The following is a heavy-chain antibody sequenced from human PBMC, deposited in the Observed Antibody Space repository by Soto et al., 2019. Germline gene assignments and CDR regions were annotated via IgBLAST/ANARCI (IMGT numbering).Heavy chain of an antibody. CDR1: GFIFNSFA. V-gene: IGHV3-23*01. D-gene: IGHD4-17*01. CDR2: ISATDARS. Sequence: EVQLLESGGGLVQPGGSLRLSCAASGFIFNSFAMTWVRQAPGKGLEWVSSISATDARSYYADSVKGRFTISSDVSKSTLYLQMNSVRVEDTAVYYCAKDPNGDYVGGFDFWGQGTMVTV. CDR3: AKDPNGDYVGGFDF. J-gene: IGHJ3*01.